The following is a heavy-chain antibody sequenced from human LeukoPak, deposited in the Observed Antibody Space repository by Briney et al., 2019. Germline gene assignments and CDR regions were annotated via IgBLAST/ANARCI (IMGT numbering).Heavy chain of an antibody. V-gene: IGHV4-59*01. CDR1: GGSISSDS. J-gene: IGHJ4*02. CDR3: ARLHRGSYFATV. D-gene: IGHD3-16*01. Sequence: SETLSLTCTASGGSISSDSWAWIRQPPGKGLEWIAYIYYSGSTNYNPSLKSRVAISVDTSKNQFSLKLRSVTAADTAVYYCARLHRGSYFATVWGQGTLVTVSS. CDR2: IYYSGST.